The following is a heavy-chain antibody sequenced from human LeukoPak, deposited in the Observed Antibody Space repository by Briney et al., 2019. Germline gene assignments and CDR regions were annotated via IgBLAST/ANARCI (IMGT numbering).Heavy chain of an antibody. J-gene: IGHJ4*02. Sequence: GGSLRCSCAASGFTFSSYAMSWVRQVPGKGLEWVSGISGSGGSTYYADSVKGRFTISRDNSKNTLYLQMNSLRAEDTAVYYCARPDSDILTGFDYWGQGTLVTVSS. CDR3: ARPDSDILTGFDY. D-gene: IGHD3-9*01. V-gene: IGHV3-23*01. CDR1: GFTFSSYA. CDR2: ISGSGGST.